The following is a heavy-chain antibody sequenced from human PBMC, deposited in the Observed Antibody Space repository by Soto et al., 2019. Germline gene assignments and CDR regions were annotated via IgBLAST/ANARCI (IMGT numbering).Heavy chain of an antibody. CDR3: ARVPQYCSGGSCYSAYFQH. Sequence: ASVKVSCKASGYTFTSYGISWVRQAPGQGLEWMGWISAYNGNTNYAQKLQGRVTMTTDTSTSTAYMELRSLRSDDTAVYYCARVPQYCSGGSCYSAYFQHWGQGTLVTVSS. V-gene: IGHV1-18*01. CDR1: GYTFTSYG. J-gene: IGHJ1*01. D-gene: IGHD2-15*01. CDR2: ISAYNGNT.